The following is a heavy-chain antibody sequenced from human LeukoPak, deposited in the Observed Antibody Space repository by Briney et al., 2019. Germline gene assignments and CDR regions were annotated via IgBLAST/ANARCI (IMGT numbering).Heavy chain of an antibody. Sequence: GRSLRLSCAASGFTFSTYGMHWVRQAPGKGLEWVAVVSYDGSNKYYADSVKGRFTISRDNSKNTLYLLMNSLRAEDTAVYYCAKDWGNWGYGYYFDHWGQGTLVTVSS. J-gene: IGHJ4*02. CDR3: AKDWGNWGYGYYFDH. D-gene: IGHD7-27*01. CDR2: VSYDGSNK. CDR1: GFTFSTYG. V-gene: IGHV3-30*18.